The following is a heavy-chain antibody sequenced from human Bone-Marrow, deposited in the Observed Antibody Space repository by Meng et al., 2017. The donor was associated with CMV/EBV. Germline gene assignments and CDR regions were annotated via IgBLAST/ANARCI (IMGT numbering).Heavy chain of an antibody. CDR2: INPNSGGT. Sequence: ASVKVSCKASGYTFTGYYMHWVRQAPGQGLEWMGWINPNSGGTNYAQKFQGRVTMTRDTSISTAYMELSRLRSDDTAVYYCARDRRGCSGGSCYSLPTGGMDVWGQGTTVTVSS. CDR3: ARDRRGCSGGSCYSLPTGGMDV. CDR1: GYTFTGYY. V-gene: IGHV1-2*02. J-gene: IGHJ6*02. D-gene: IGHD2-15*01.